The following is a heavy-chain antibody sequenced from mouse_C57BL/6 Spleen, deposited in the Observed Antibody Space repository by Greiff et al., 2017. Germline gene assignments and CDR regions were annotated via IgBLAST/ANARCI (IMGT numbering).Heavy chain of an antibody. D-gene: IGHD1-1*01. J-gene: IGHJ4*01. V-gene: IGHV1-82*01. CDR1: GYAFSSSW. CDR3: ARGYGSSYRNYAMDY. Sequence: VQLQQSGPELVKPGASVKISCKASGYAFSSSWMNWVKQRPGKGLGWIGRIYPGDGDTNYNGKFKGKATLTADKSSSTAYMQLSSLTSEDSAVYFCARGYGSSYRNYAMDYWGQGTSVTVSS. CDR2: IYPGDGDT.